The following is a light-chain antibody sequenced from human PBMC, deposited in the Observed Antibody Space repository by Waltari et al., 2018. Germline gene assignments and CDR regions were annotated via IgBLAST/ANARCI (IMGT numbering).Light chain of an antibody. Sequence: IVLTQSSAAMSSFSAERATISCRASQSVSRSLAWYQQKPGQAPRLLIYGASIRATGVPDRFSGSGSGTDFSLTISSLEPEDFAVYYCQHCVRLPVSFGQGTKVEIK. V-gene: IGKV3-11*01. CDR3: QHCVRLPVS. J-gene: IGKJ1*01. CDR2: GAS. CDR1: QSVSRS.